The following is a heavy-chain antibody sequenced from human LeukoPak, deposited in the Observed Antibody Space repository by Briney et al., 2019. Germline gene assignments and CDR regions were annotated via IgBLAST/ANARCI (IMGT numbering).Heavy chain of an antibody. CDR3: ARGLSLVTFRAYDY. CDR2: INHSGST. CDR1: GGSFSGYY. D-gene: IGHD3-9*01. Sequence: PSETLSLTCAVYGGSFSGYYWSWIRQPPGKGLEWIGEINHSGSTNYNPSLKSRVTISVDTSKNQFSLKLSSVTAADTAVYYCARGLSLVTFRAYDYWGQGTLVTVSS. V-gene: IGHV4-34*01. J-gene: IGHJ4*02.